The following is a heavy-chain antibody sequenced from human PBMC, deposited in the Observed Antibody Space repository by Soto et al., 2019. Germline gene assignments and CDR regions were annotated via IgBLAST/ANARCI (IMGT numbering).Heavy chain of an antibody. J-gene: IGHJ4*02. CDR1: GFTFSSYA. CDR3: ATRGSVSYYDY. V-gene: IGHV3-23*01. CDR2: ISGSGGST. D-gene: IGHD6-19*01. Sequence: EVQLLESGGGLVQPGGSLRLSCAASGFTFSSYAMRWVRQAPVKGLEWVSAISGSGGSTYYADSVKGRFTISRDNSKNTLYLQLNSLRAEDTAVYSSATRGSVSYYDYWAQGTLVTVSS.